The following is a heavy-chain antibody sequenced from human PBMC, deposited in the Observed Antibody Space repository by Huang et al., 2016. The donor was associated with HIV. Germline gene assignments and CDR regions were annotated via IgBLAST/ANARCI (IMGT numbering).Heavy chain of an antibody. V-gene: IGHV3-74*03. J-gene: IGHJ4*02. Sequence: EVQLAESGGGLVQPGGYLRLSCAASGLTFSNFWMHWVRQAPGTGLVWVSRVNSDGRSTTYADSVEGRFTLSRDNAKNTLHLQMNSLRVEDTAIYYCVSGVNYKFDYWGQGTPVTVSS. CDR2: VNSDGRST. D-gene: IGHD3-10*01. CDR1: GLTFSNFW. CDR3: VSGVNYKFDY.